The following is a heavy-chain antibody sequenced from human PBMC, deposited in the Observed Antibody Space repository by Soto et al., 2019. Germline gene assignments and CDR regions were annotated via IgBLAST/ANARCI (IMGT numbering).Heavy chain of an antibody. J-gene: IGHJ4*02. Sequence: EVQLVESGGGLVQPGGSLRLSCAASGFTFSSYWXHWVRXAPGKGLVWVSRINSDGSSTSYADSVKGRFTVSRDNAKSTLYLQVNSLRAEDTAVYYCXTGAAGFDYWGQGTLVTVSS. V-gene: IGHV3-74*01. D-gene: IGHD2-15*01. CDR2: INSDGSST. CDR1: GFTFSSYW. CDR3: XTGAAGFDY.